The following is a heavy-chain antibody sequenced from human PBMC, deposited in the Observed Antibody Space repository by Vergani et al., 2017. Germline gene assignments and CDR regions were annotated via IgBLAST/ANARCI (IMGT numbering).Heavy chain of an antibody. V-gene: IGHV3-30-3*01. J-gene: IGHJ4*02. CDR3: ARENYGDPDY. CDR1: GFTFSSYA. CDR2: ISYDGSNK. Sequence: VQLLESGGGVVQPGRSLRLSCAASGFTFSSYAMHWVRQAPGKGLEWVAVISYDGSNKYYADSVKGRFTISRDNSKNTLYLQMNSLRAEDTAVYYCARENYGDPDYWGQGTLVTVSS. D-gene: IGHD4-17*01.